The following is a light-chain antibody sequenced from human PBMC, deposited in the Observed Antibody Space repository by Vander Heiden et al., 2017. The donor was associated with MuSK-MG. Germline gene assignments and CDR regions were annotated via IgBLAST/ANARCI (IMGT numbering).Light chain of an antibody. J-gene: IGKJ4*01. CDR1: QSITFS. V-gene: IGKV1-39*01. CDR2: AAS. CDR3: QQSFDIPLT. Sequence: IQMTQSPSSLSASVGDRVTITCRASQSITFSLNWYQQKAGEAPKLLIYAASRLQSGVPSRFSGSGSGTDFTLTISSVQPDDYASYYCQQSFDIPLTFGGGTKVEI.